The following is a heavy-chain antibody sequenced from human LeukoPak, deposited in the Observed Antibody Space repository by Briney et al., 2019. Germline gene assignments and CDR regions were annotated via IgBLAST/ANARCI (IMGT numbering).Heavy chain of an antibody. CDR3: ARADFCNSTSCYTAEYFQH. D-gene: IGHD2-2*02. CDR1: GFTFSSYS. J-gene: IGHJ1*01. Sequence: PGGSLRLPCAASGFTFSSYSMIWVRQAPGKGLEWVSYISGSSNTIYYTDSVKGRFTISRDNAQKSLFLQMNSLRADDTAVYYCARADFCNSTSCYTAEYFQHWGPGTLVTVSS. CDR2: ISGSSNTI. V-gene: IGHV3-48*01.